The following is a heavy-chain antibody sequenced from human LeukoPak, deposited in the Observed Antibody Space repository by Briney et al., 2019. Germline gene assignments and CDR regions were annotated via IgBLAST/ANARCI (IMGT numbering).Heavy chain of an antibody. CDR1: GGSTSSGDYY. J-gene: IGHJ5*02. Sequence: PSQTLSLTCTVSGGSTSSGDYYWSWIRQPPGKGLEWIAYMYYSGSTYYNPSLKSRVTMSADTSKNQLSLKLSSVTAADTAVYYCARPYYYDSRIDPWGQGILVTVSS. CDR2: MYYSGST. V-gene: IGHV4-30-4*01. D-gene: IGHD3-22*01. CDR3: ARPYYYDSRIDP.